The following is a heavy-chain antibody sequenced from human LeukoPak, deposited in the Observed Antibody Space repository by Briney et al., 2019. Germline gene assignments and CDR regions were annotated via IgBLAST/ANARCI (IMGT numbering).Heavy chain of an antibody. CDR1: SGSFSGYY. J-gene: IGHJ5*02. Sequence: SETLSLTCAVYSGSFSGYYWTWFRQPPGKGLEWIGEIYHSGSTNYNPSLKSRVTISVDKSKNQFSLKLSSVTAADTAVYYCARDNEQWPPRGWFDPWGQGTLVTVSS. CDR2: IYHSGST. D-gene: IGHD6-19*01. CDR3: ARDNEQWPPRGWFDP. V-gene: IGHV4-34*01.